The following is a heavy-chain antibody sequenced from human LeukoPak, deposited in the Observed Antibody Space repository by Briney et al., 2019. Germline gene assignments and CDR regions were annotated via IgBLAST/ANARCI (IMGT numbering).Heavy chain of an antibody. Sequence: SETLSLTCAVYGGSFRGYYWSWIRQPPGKGREWIGEINHSGSPNYNPSLKSRVTISVDTSKNQFSVKLSSVTAADTAVYYCARSRNYYGSGDYWGQGTLVTVSS. CDR3: ARSRNYYGSGDY. V-gene: IGHV4-34*01. CDR2: INHSGSP. CDR1: GGSFRGYY. J-gene: IGHJ4*02. D-gene: IGHD3-10*01.